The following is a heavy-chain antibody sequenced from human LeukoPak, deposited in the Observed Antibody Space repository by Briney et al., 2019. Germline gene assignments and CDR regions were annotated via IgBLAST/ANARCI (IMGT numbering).Heavy chain of an antibody. D-gene: IGHD6-19*01. CDR3: ARLGRSGWYDY. V-gene: IGHV1-8*01. Sequence: ASVTVSCKASGYTFTSYDINWVRQATGQGLEWMGWMNPNSGNTGYAQKLQGRVTMTTDTSTSTAYMELRSLRSDDTAVYYCARLGRSGWYDYWGQGTLVTVSS. J-gene: IGHJ4*02. CDR1: GYTFTSYD. CDR2: MNPNSGNT.